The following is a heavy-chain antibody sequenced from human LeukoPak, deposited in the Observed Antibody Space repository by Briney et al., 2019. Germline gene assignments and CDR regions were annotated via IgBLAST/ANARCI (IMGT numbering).Heavy chain of an antibody. CDR1: GFTFSSYS. Sequence: GGSLRLSCAASGFTFSSYSMNSVRHAPGKGLEWVSPISSSSSYIYYADSVKGRFTISRDNAKNSLYLQMNSLRAEDTAVYYCARDPVLLWFGAFDYWGQGTLVTVSS. V-gene: IGHV3-21*01. CDR3: ARDPVLLWFGAFDY. D-gene: IGHD3-10*01. J-gene: IGHJ4*02. CDR2: ISSSSSYI.